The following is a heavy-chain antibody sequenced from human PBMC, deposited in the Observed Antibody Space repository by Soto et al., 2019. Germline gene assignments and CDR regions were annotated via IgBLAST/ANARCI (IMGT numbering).Heavy chain of an antibody. CDR3: AKKYPGTRPFDY. J-gene: IGHJ4*02. D-gene: IGHD2-2*01. Sequence: PVGSLRLSCAASGFTFSSYAMNWVRQAPGKGLEWVSAIGTNTDTYYADSVKGRFTISRDNSKTTLYLQMNSLRAEDTALYYCAKKYPGTRPFDYWGQGTLVTVSS. V-gene: IGHV3-23*01. CDR1: GFTFSSYA. CDR2: IGTNTDT.